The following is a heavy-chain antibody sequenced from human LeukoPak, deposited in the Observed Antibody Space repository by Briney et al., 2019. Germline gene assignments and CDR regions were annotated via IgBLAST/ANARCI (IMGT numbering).Heavy chain of an antibody. D-gene: IGHD3-9*01. CDR1: GFTFSSYA. CDR3: ASGLRYFDWLTDYFDY. J-gene: IGHJ4*02. CDR2: ISGSGGST. Sequence: GGSLRLSCAASGFTFSSYAMSWVRQAPGKGLEWVSAISGSGGSTYYADSVKGRFTISRDNAKNTLYLQMNSLRAEDTAVYYCASGLRYFDWLTDYFDYWGQGTLVTVSS. V-gene: IGHV3-23*01.